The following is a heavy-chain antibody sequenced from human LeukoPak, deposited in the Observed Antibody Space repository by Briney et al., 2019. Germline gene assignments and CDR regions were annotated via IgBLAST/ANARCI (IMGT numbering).Heavy chain of an antibody. V-gene: IGHV1-46*01. CDR1: GYTFTNYH. D-gene: IGHD1-26*01. CDR3: ARADVGLSGHI. CDR2: INPSDGSS. Sequence: ASVKVSCKASGYTFTNYHMHWVRQAPGEGLVWMGIINPSDGSSTYAQKFQGRVTMTRDTSTSTVYMELSSLRSDDTAVYYCARADVGLSGHIWGQGTMVIVPS. J-gene: IGHJ3*02.